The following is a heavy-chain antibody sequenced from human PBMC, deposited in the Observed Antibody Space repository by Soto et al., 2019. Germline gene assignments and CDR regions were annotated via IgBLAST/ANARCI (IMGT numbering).Heavy chain of an antibody. D-gene: IGHD4-17*01. J-gene: IGHJ6*03. CDR2: INHSGST. CDR3: ARGRAVTNYYYYYMDV. Sequence: PSETLSLTCAVYGGSFSGYYWSWIRQPPGKGLEWIGEINHSGSTNYNPSLKSRVTISVDTSKNQFSLKLSSVTAADTAVYYCARGRAVTNYYYYYMDVWGKGTTVTVSS. CDR1: GGSFSGYY. V-gene: IGHV4-34*01.